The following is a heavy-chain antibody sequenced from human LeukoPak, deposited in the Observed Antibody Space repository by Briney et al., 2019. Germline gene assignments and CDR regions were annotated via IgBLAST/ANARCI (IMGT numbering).Heavy chain of an antibody. V-gene: IGHV3-9*03. CDR1: GFTFDDYA. J-gene: IGHJ4*02. Sequence: GGSLRLSCAASGFTFDDYAMHWVRQAPGKGLEWVSGISWNSGSIGYADSVKGRFTISRDNAKNPLYLQMNSLRAEDMALYYCAKSKDWYYFDYWGQGTLVTVSS. D-gene: IGHD2-21*01. CDR2: ISWNSGSI. CDR3: AKSKDWYYFDY.